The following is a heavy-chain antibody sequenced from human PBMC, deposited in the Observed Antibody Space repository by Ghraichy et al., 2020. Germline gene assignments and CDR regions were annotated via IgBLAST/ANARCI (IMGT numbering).Heavy chain of an antibody. CDR2: IYYSGST. V-gene: IGHV4-59*01. Sequence: SETLSLTCTVSGGSISSYYWSWIRQPPGKGLEWIGYIYYSGSTNYNPSLKSRVTISVDTSKNQFSLKLSSVTAADTAVYYCARCDGYSSFNFDYWGQGTLVTVSS. CDR1: GGSISSYY. J-gene: IGHJ4*02. D-gene: IGHD6-13*01. CDR3: ARCDGYSSFNFDY.